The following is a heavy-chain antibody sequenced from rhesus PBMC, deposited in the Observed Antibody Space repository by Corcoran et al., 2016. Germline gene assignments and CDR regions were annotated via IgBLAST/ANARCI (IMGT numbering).Heavy chain of an antibody. Sequence: QVQLQESGPGLVKPSETLSLTCAVSGGSISDDYYWSWIRQPPGKGLEWIGYIYGSGGGTNYNPFLKNRITISIATSKNQFSLKLSSVTAADTAVYYCARSKGVTLFDYWGQGVLVTVSS. D-gene: IGHD4-23*01. V-gene: IGHV4-106*01. CDR3: ARSKGVTLFDY. CDR2: IYGSGGGT. CDR1: GGSISDDYY. J-gene: IGHJ4*01.